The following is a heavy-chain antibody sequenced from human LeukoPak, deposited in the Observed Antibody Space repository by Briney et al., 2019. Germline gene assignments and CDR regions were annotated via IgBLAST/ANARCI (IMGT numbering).Heavy chain of an antibody. Sequence: PGGSLTLSCAASGFTFNTYVMSRVRQTPGKGLQWVSSIKSGGGTDYADSVKGRFTISRDNSKSTLYLQMNSLRAEDTAVYYCITPLPYSAQGGQGTLVTVSS. CDR1: GFTFNTYV. J-gene: IGHJ4*02. CDR2: IKSGGGT. V-gene: IGHV3-23*01. D-gene: IGHD2-21*01. CDR3: ITPLPYSAQ.